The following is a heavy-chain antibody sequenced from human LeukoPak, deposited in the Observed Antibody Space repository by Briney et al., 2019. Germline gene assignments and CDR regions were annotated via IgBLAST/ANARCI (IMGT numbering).Heavy chain of an antibody. Sequence: PGGSLRLSCAASGFTFSSYGVHWVRQAPGKGLEWVAVIWYGGSNKYYADSVKGRSTISRENSKNTVYMQMNSLRDEDTAVYYCARDQGGSYYYWYYWGQGTLVTVSS. D-gene: IGHD1-26*01. V-gene: IGHV3-33*01. CDR3: ARDQGGSYYYWYY. CDR2: IWYGGSNK. J-gene: IGHJ4*02. CDR1: GFTFSSYG.